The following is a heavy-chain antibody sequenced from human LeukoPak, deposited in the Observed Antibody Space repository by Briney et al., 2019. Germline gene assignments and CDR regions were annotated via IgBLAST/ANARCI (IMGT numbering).Heavy chain of an antibody. Sequence: ASVKVSCKVSGYTLTELSMHWVRQAPGKGLEWMGGFDPEDGETIYAQKFQGRVTMTEDTSTDTAYMELSSLRSEDTAVYYCATVTTMVRGDITPFDYWGQGTLVTVSS. J-gene: IGHJ4*02. CDR2: FDPEDGET. V-gene: IGHV1-24*01. D-gene: IGHD3-10*01. CDR1: GYTLTELS. CDR3: ATVTTMVRGDITPFDY.